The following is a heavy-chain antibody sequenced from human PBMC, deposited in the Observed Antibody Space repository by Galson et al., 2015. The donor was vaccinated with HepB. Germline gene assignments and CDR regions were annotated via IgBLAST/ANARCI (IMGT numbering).Heavy chain of an antibody. D-gene: IGHD3-22*01. Sequence: SLRLSCAASGFTFSSYWVHWVRQAPGKGLVWVSRINSDGSSTSYADSVKGRFTISRDNAKNTLYLQMNSLRAEDTAVYYCARTYYYDSSGYWDYFDYWGQGTLVTVSS. V-gene: IGHV3-74*01. CDR2: INSDGSST. CDR3: ARTYYYDSSGYWDYFDY. CDR1: GFTFSSYW. J-gene: IGHJ4*02.